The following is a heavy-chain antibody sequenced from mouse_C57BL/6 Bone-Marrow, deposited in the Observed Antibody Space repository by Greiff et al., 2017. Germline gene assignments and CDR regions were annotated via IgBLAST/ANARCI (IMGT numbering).Heavy chain of an antibody. V-gene: IGHV1-64*01. D-gene: IGHD1-1*01. CDR1: GYTFTSYW. J-gene: IGHJ2*01. CDR2: IHPNSGST. CDR3: ARSHYYYGSSYHFDY. Sequence: QVQLQQPGAELVKPGASVKLSCKASGYTFTSYWMPWVQQRPGQGLEWIGMIHPNSGSTNYHEKFKSKATLTVDKSSSTAYMQLSSLTSEDSAVYYCARSHYYYGSSYHFDYWGQGTTLTVAS.